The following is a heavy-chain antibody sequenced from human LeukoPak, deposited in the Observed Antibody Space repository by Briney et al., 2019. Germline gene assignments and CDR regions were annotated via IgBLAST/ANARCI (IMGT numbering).Heavy chain of an antibody. V-gene: IGHV4-34*01. Sequence: SETLSLTXAVYGGSFSGYYWSWIRQPPGKGLEWIGEINHSGSTNYNPSLKSRVTISVDTSKNQFSLKLSSVTAADTAVYYCARGVSSGEDYWGQGTLVTVSS. D-gene: IGHD3-10*01. CDR2: INHSGST. J-gene: IGHJ4*02. CDR1: GGSFSGYY. CDR3: ARGVSSGEDY.